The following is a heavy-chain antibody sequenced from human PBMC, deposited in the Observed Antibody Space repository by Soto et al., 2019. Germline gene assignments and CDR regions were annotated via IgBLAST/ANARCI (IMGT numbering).Heavy chain of an antibody. J-gene: IGHJ4*02. CDR1: GFTFSSYG. CDR2: ISYDGSNK. D-gene: IGHD3-22*01. CDR3: AKYRSITMIVAIPLLDY. V-gene: IGHV3-30*18. Sequence: GGSLRLSCAASGFTFSSYGMHWVRQAPGKGLEWVAVISYDGSNKCYADSVKGRFTISRDNSKNTLYLQMNSLRAEDTAVYYCAKYRSITMIVAIPLLDYWGQGTLVTVSS.